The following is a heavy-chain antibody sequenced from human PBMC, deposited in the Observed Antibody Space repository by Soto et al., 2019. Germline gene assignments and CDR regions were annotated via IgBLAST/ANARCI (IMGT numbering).Heavy chain of an antibody. CDR1: GDSVSSNSAA. V-gene: IGHV6-1*01. D-gene: IGHD2-15*01. CDR3: ARDFRIFNRFDP. CDR2: TYYRSKWYN. J-gene: IGHJ5*02. Sequence: QVQLQQSGPGLVKPSQTLSLTCAISGDSVSSNSAAWNWIRQSPSRGLEWLGRTYYRSKWYNDLSVSVKRRITINPDTSENQCSLHLNSVTPEDTAVYYCARDFRIFNRFDPWGKGTLVTVSS.